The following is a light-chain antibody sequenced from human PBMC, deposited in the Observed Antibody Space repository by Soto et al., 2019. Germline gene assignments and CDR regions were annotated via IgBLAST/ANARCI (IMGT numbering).Light chain of an antibody. Sequence: DIQMTQSPSTLSASVGDRVTITCRASQSISTWLAWYHQKPGKAPKLLISSASSLESGVPSRFSGSGSGTESSLAVSSVQPDDFATYYCQQYNYYPYTFGEGTKLEIK. J-gene: IGKJ2*01. V-gene: IGKV1-5*01. CDR1: QSISTW. CDR3: QQYNYYPYT. CDR2: SAS.